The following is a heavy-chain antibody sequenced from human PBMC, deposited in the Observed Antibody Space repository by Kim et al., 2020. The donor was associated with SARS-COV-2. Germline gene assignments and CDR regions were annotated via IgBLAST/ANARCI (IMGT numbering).Heavy chain of an antibody. D-gene: IGHD3-22*01. Sequence: DSVKGRLTISRDNAKNYLYLQRNSLRAEDTALYYCAKDFYYSDSSGTGDYWGQGTLVTVSS. V-gene: IGHV3-9*01. CDR3: AKDFYYSDSSGTGDY. J-gene: IGHJ4*02.